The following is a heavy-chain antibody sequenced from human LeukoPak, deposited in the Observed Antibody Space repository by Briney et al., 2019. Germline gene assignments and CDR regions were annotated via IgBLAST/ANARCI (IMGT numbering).Heavy chain of an antibody. D-gene: IGHD3-3*01. CDR3: ARAPVLRFLEWLFFGY. CDR1: GGSISSGGYS. Sequence: SQTLSLTCAVSGGSISSGGYSWSWIRQPPGKGLEWIGYIYHSGSTYYNPSLKSRVTISVDRSKNQFSLKLSSVTAADTAVYYCARAPVLRFLEWLFFGYWGQGTLVTVSS. V-gene: IGHV4-30-2*01. J-gene: IGHJ4*02. CDR2: IYHSGST.